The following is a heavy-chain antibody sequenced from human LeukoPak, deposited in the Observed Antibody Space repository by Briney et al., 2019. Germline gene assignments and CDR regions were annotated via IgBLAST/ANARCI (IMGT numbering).Heavy chain of an antibody. J-gene: IGHJ5*02. Sequence: RGSLRVSCVASVFTFPSYGMHGVRPAPGRGLEGVAVIWYDGSNKYYADSVKGRLAISRDNSKNTPYPQMNRLRAEDTAVYDCARDRHYEPTGWFGPWGQGTLVTVS. V-gene: IGHV3-33*01. CDR3: ARDRHYEPTGWFGP. D-gene: IGHD3-3*01. CDR2: IWYDGSNK. CDR1: VFTFPSYG.